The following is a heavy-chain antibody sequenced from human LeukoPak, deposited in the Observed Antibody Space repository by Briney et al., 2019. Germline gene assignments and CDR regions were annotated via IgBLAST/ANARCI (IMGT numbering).Heavy chain of an antibody. Sequence: ASVRVSCKTSGYIFTPHHIHWMRQAPGQGLELLGWVSAANNPEYSQKFQGRVVITRDASATTSYLELNSLRSEDTAVYYCAMSVEMPPIPSFDYWGQGTLVTVSS. CDR2: VSAANNP. J-gene: IGHJ4*02. CDR1: GYIFTPHH. D-gene: IGHD5-24*01. V-gene: IGHV1-3*01. CDR3: AMSVEMPPIPSFDY.